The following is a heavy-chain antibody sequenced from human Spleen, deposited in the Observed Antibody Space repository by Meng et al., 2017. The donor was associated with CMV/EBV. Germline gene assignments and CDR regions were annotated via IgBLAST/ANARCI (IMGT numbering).Heavy chain of an antibody. CDR2: IIPILGIA. V-gene: IGHV1-69*10. D-gene: IGHD6-19*01. CDR1: GGTFFSDA. J-gene: IGHJ6*02. CDR3: AVFVVAGTIYYYGMDV. Sequence: SVKVSCKASGGTFFSDAINWLRQAPGQGLEWMGGIIPILGIANYAQKFQGRVTITADKSTSTAYMELSSLRSEDTAVYYCAVFVVAGTIYYYGMDVWGQGTTVTVSS.